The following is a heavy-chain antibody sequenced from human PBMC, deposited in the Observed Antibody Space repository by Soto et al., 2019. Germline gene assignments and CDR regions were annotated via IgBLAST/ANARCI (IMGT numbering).Heavy chain of an antibody. CDR2: ISHLENT. Sequence: SETLSLTCTVSGASISYGGFSWSWIRQSPGKGLEWIGYISHLENTYFNPSVKSRLTMSIDRSRNQFSLNLSSVTAADRAVYYCVRGGGYDPFDYWGQGVLVTVSS. D-gene: IGHD5-12*01. CDR1: GASISYGGFS. CDR3: VRGGGYDPFDY. V-gene: IGHV4-30-2*06. J-gene: IGHJ4*02.